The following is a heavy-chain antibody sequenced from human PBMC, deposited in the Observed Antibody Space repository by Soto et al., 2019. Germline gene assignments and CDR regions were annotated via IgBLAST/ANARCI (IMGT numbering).Heavy chain of an antibody. Sequence: PGGSLRLSCAASGFTFSSYWMHWVRQAPGKGLVWVSRINSDGSSTSYADSVKGRFTISRDNAKNTLYLQMNSLRAEDTAVYYCARYCSGGSCYWAFDTSGQGTMVTVSS. CDR3: ARYCSGGSCYWAFDT. CDR1: GFTFSSYW. D-gene: IGHD2-15*01. J-gene: IGHJ3*02. V-gene: IGHV3-74*01. CDR2: INSDGSST.